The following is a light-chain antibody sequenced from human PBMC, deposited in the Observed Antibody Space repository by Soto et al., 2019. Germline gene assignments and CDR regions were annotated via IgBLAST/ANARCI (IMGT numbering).Light chain of an antibody. CDR3: QQYGISPRT. CDR1: QSVSSSN. V-gene: IGKV3-20*01. CDR2: GAS. Sequence: EIVLTQSPGTLSVSPGERATLSCRASQSVSSSNLAWYQQKPGQAPRLLIYGASSRATGIPDRFSGSGSGTDFTLTISRLEPEDFVVYYCQQYGISPRTFGQGTKVEIK. J-gene: IGKJ1*01.